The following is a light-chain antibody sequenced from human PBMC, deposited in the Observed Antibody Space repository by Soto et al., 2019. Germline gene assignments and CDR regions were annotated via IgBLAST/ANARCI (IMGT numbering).Light chain of an antibody. CDR3: SSYTSYPPRFYV. CDR2: DVG. V-gene: IGLV2-14*03. CDR1: RCDVGNYNY. J-gene: IGLJ1*01. Sequence: QSVLAQPASVSGSPGQSITISCTGTRCDVGNYNYVSWYQHHPGKAPKLIIYDVGSRPSGVSNRFSGSKSGNTASLAISGLQAEDEVDYYCSSYTSYPPRFYVFGTGTKVTVL.